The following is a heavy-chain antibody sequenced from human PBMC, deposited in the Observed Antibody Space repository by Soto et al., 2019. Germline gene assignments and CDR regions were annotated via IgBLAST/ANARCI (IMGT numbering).Heavy chain of an antibody. Sequence: TSETLSLTCTVSGDSISSSNSHWGWTRQPPGKGLEYIGSVYYGGAIFYSGNIYYNPSLKSRVTISVDTSKNQFSLRLSSVTAADTGVYYCVRYDRINMKPYSPEGFHIWGQGTMVTVSS. CDR3: VRYDRINMKPYSPEGFHI. D-gene: IGHD3-3*02. CDR2: VYYGGAIFYSGNI. CDR1: GDSISSSNSH. V-gene: IGHV4-39*01. J-gene: IGHJ3*02.